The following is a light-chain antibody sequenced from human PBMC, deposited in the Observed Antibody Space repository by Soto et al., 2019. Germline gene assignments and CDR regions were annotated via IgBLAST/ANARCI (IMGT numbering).Light chain of an antibody. J-gene: IGLJ3*02. CDR3: QTWDTGIQV. V-gene: IGLV4-69*01. Sequence: QLVVTQSPSASASLGASVKITCTLSSGHSSYVIAWHQQQAQKGPRFLMRLTSDGSHSKGDGIPDRFSGSSSGAERYLIISSLQSEDEADYYCQTWDTGIQVFGGGTKLTVL. CDR2: LTSDGSH. CDR1: SGHSSYV.